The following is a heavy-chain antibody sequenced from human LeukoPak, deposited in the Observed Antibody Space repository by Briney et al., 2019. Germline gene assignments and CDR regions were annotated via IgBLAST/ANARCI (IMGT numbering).Heavy chain of an antibody. V-gene: IGHV4-59*08. CDR3: ARQWKKGYGGYLGV. D-gene: IGHD5-12*01. J-gene: IGHJ4*02. CDR2: IYYSGGT. Sequence: SETLSLTCTVSGGSISSYYWSWIRQPPGKGLEWIGYIYYSGGTNYNPSLKSRVTISVDTSKNQFSLKLSSVTAADTAVYYCARQWKKGYGGYLGVWGQGTLVTVSS. CDR1: GGSISSYY.